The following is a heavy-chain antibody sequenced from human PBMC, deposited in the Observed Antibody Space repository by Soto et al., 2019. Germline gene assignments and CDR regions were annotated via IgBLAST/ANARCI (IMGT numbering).Heavy chain of an antibody. V-gene: IGHV4-30-4*01. Sequence: QVQLQESGPGLVKPSQTLSLTCTVSGDSISDVDYYWSWVRQAPREGLEWIGAFYDSGTSYYSPSLKSPMTISVDSSKNQSSLTLTSVTAADPAVYYCARGTRDYFDTTGPGYGMDVWGQGTTVTVSS. CDR3: ARGTRDYFDTTGPGYGMDV. CDR2: FYDSGTS. CDR1: GDSISDVDYY. J-gene: IGHJ6*02. D-gene: IGHD3-22*01.